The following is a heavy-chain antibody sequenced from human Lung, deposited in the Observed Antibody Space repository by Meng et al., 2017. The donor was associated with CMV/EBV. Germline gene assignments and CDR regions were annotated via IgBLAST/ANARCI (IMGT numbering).Heavy chain of an antibody. CDR1: GGTISSYY. Sequence: GSLRLSCTVSGGTISSYYWSWIRQPPGKGLEWIGYIYYSGSTNYNPSLKGRVTISVDTSKNQFSLKLSSVTAADTAVYYCASSGYSYGYGYYGMDVWGQGTTVTVSS. V-gene: IGHV4-59*01. CDR2: IYYSGST. CDR3: ASSGYSYGYGYYGMDV. J-gene: IGHJ6*02. D-gene: IGHD5-18*01.